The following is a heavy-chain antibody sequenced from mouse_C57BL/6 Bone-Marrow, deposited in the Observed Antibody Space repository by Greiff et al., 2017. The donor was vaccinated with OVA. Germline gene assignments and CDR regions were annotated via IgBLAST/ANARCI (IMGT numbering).Heavy chain of an antibody. Sequence: QVQLKESGPELVKPGASVKISCKASGYAFSSSWMNWVKQRPGKGLEWIGRIYPGDGDTNYNGKFKGKATLTADKSSSTAYMQLSSLTSEDSAVYFCARSNYGSFGTYWYFDVWGTGTTVTVSS. D-gene: IGHD1-1*01. J-gene: IGHJ1*03. V-gene: IGHV1-82*01. CDR2: IYPGDGDT. CDR1: GYAFSSSW. CDR3: ARSNYGSFGTYWYFDV.